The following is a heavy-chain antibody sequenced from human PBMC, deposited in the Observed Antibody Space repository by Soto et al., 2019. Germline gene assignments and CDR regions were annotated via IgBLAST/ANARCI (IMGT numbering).Heavy chain of an antibody. J-gene: IGHJ4*02. Sequence: GGSLRLSCAASGFTFSSYSMNWVRQAPGKGLEWVSSISSSSSYIYYADPVKGRFTISRDNAKNSLYLQMNSLRAEDTAVYYCARDVYTMTDFDYWGQGTLVTVSS. D-gene: IGHD3-22*01. V-gene: IGHV3-21*01. CDR2: ISSSSSYI. CDR1: GFTFSSYS. CDR3: ARDVYTMTDFDY.